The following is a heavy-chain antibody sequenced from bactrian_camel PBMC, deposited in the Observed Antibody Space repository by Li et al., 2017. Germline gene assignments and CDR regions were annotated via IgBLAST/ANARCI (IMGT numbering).Heavy chain of an antibody. CDR2: INSAGIST. CDR3: ATFGHGVYWT. CDR1: GFTFSSYD. J-gene: IGHJ4*01. V-gene: IGHV3S40*01. Sequence: DVQLVESGGGLVQPGGSLRLSCAPSGFTFSSYDMTWVRQAPGKGFEWVSTINSAGISTYYADSVKGRFTISRDNAKNTLSLLMNSLKTEDTAVYYCATFGHGVYWTCGARGPRSPSP. D-gene: IGHD1*01.